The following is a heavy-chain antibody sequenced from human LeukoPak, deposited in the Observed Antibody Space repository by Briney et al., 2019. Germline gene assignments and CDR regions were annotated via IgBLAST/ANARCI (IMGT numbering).Heavy chain of an antibody. Sequence: GGSLRLSCAASGFTFSSYWMSWVRQAPGKGLEWVANIKQDGSEKYYVDSVKGRFTISRDNAKNSLYLQMNSLRAEDTALYYCAKDIGMGYSYGYDYWGQGTLVTVSS. CDR3: AKDIGMGYSYGYDY. V-gene: IGHV3-7*03. J-gene: IGHJ4*02. CDR1: GFTFSSYW. CDR2: IKQDGSEK. D-gene: IGHD5-18*01.